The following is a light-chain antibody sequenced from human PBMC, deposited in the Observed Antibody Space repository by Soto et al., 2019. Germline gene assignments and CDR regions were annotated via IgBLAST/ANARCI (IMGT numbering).Light chain of an antibody. V-gene: IGKV3D-11*01. CDR2: LAS. J-gene: IGKJ1*01. CDR1: QAVNTR. Sequence: LTRCPPSLSSLPGDRVTLSCRASQAVNTRLAWYQHKPGQAPRLLIYLASNRAAGVPARFSGSGSGTDFTITISIVEPEDVVRYYCHERQCRPRTFGQGTKVDIK. CDR3: HERQCRPRT.